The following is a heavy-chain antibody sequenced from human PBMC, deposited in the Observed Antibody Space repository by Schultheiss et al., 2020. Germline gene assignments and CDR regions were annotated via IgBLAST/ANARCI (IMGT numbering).Heavy chain of an antibody. CDR2: IYYSGST. CDR1: GGSISSSSYY. J-gene: IGHJ6*02. Sequence: SETLSLTCTVSGGSISSSSYYWGWIRQPAGKGLEWIGYIYYSGSTNYNPSLKSRVTISVDTSKNQFSLKLSSVTAADTAVYYCARAPPDYGPEYYYYGMDVWGQGTTVTVSS. CDR3: ARAPPDYGPEYYYYGMDV. D-gene: IGHD4-17*01. V-gene: IGHV4-61*10.